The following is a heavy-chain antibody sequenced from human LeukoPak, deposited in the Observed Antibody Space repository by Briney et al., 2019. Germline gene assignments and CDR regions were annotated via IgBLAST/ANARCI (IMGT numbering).Heavy chain of an antibody. CDR2: ISAYNGNT. D-gene: IGHD3-3*01. J-gene: IGHJ4*02. V-gene: IGHV1-18*01. CDR1: GYIFTSYG. CDR3: ARDRGTYYDFWSGYHY. Sequence: GASVKVSCKASGYIFTSYGISWVRQAPGQGLEWMGWISAYNGNTNHAQNFQGRVTATTETSTSTAYMELRSLRSDDTAVYYCARDRGTYYDFWSGYHYWGQGTLVTVSS.